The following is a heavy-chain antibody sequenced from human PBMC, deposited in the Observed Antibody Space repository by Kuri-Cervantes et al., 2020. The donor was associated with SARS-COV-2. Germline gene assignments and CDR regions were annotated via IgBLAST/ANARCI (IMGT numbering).Heavy chain of an antibody. V-gene: IGHV4-59*12. J-gene: IGHJ5*02. CDR3: ARGSSSRWYWFDP. Sequence: SETLSLTCTVSGGSISSYYWSWIRQPPGKGLEWIGYIYYSGSTNYNPSLKSRVTISVDASKNQFSLKLSSVTAADTAVYYCARGSSSRWYWFDPWGQGTLGTVSS. CDR1: GGSISSYY. CDR2: IYYSGST. D-gene: IGHD6-13*01.